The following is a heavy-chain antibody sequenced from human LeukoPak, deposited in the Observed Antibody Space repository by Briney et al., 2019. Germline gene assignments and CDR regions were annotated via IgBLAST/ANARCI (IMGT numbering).Heavy chain of an antibody. J-gene: IGHJ4*02. CDR1: GGSISSYY. CDR2: IYTSGST. V-gene: IGHV4-4*07. D-gene: IGHD3-22*01. Sequence: SETLSLTCTVSGGSISSYYWSWIRQPAGKGLEWIGRIYTSGSTNYNPSLKSRVTMSVDTSKNQFSLKLRSVTAADTAVYYCARDRGYYDSSGSYYFDYWGQGTLVTVSS. CDR3: ARDRGYYDSSGSYYFDY.